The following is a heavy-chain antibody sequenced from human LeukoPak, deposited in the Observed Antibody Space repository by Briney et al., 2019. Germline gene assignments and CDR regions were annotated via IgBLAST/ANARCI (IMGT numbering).Heavy chain of an antibody. CDR2: IYCSGST. V-gene: IGHV4-59*01. Sequence: SETLSLTCTVSGGSISSYYWSWIRQPPGKGLEWIGYIYCSGSTNYNPSLKSRVTISVDTSKTQFSLKLSSVTAADTAVYYCARGASGYFDYWGQGTLVTVSS. CDR1: GGSISSYY. D-gene: IGHD2-15*01. CDR3: ARGASGYFDY. J-gene: IGHJ4*02.